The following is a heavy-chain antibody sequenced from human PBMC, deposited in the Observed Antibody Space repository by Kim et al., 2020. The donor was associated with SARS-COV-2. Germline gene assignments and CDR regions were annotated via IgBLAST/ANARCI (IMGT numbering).Heavy chain of an antibody. J-gene: IGHJ3*02. CDR1: GFTFSDYY. Sequence: GGSLRLSCAASGFTFSDYYMSWIRQAPGKGLEWVSYISSSGSTIYYADSVKGRFTISRDNAKNSLYLQMNSLRAEDTAVYYCAREYTYYYGSGSDGYDAFDIWGQGTMVTVSS. V-gene: IGHV3-11*01. D-gene: IGHD3-10*01. CDR3: AREYTYYYGSGSDGYDAFDI. CDR2: ISSSGSTI.